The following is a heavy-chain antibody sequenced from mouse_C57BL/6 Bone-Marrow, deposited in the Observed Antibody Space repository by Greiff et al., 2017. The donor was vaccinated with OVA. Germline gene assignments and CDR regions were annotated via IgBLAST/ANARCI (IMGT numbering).Heavy chain of an antibody. J-gene: IGHJ2*01. CDR1: EYEFPSHD. CDR3: ARHRQLRLQNFDY. V-gene: IGHV5-2*01. CDR2: INSDGGST. Sequence: EVKLMESGGGLVQPGESLKLSCESNEYEFPSHDMSWVRKTPEKRLALVAAINSDGGSTYYPDTMERRFIISRDNTKKTLYLQMSSLRSEDTALYYCARHRQLRLQNFDYWGQGTTLTVSS. D-gene: IGHD3-2*02.